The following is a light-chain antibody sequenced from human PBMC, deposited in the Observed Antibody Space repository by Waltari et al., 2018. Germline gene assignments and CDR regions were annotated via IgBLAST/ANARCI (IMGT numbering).Light chain of an antibody. CDR3: AAWDDSLSVSYV. Sequence: QSVLTQPPSVSGTPGQTVTISCFGTNSNIGRNSVFWYQQLPATAPKLLIYRDDQRPSGVPDRFSGSKSGTSASLAIRGLRSEDEADYYCAAWDDSLSVSYVFGSGTKVTV. CDR1: NSNIGRNS. CDR2: RDD. J-gene: IGLJ1*01. V-gene: IGLV1-47*01.